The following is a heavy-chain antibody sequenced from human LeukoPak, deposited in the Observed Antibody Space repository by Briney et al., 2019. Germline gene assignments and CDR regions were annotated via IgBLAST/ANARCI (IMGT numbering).Heavy chain of an antibody. V-gene: IGHV3-21*01. J-gene: IGHJ6*03. D-gene: IGHD2-2*01. CDR3: ATSGGFVLPNAITGNWYMDV. Sequence: SGRSLRLSGGASGFTFSDYSMNWVRQAPGKGLAWVGSITSAGGYTYYADSVKGRFTISRDNAQNSLFLQMNSLRAEDTAVYFCATSGGFVLPNAITGNWYMDVWGRGTSVTVSS. CDR2: ITSAGGYT. CDR1: GFTFSDYS.